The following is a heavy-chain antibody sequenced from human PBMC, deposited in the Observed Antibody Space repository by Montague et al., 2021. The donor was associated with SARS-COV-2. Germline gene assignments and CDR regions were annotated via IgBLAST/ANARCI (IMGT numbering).Heavy chain of an antibody. Sequence: SETLSLTCTVSGGAMSSYYWSWIRQPPGKGLEWIGYIHYSGSTNXNPSLKSRVTISVDTSKNQFSLKLSSVTAADTAAYYCARHGRSSGRHRCGFDPWGQGTLVPVSS. V-gene: IGHV4-59*08. CDR3: ARHGRSSGRHRCGFDP. J-gene: IGHJ5*02. CDR1: GGAMSSYY. CDR2: IHYSGST. D-gene: IGHD3-22*01.